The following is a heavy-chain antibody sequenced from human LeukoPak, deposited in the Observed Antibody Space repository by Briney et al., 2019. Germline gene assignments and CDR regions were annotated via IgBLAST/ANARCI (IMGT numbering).Heavy chain of an antibody. J-gene: IGHJ3*02. D-gene: IGHD6-19*01. CDR2: IHPGDSDT. Sequence: GESLKISCKGSGYSFTSYWVGWVRQMPGKGLEWMGIIHPGDSDTRYSPSFQGQVTISADKSISTAYLQWSSLKASDTAMYYCARPRPQYSSGWQHDAFDIWGQGTMVTVSS. V-gene: IGHV5-51*01. CDR1: GYSFTSYW. CDR3: ARPRPQYSSGWQHDAFDI.